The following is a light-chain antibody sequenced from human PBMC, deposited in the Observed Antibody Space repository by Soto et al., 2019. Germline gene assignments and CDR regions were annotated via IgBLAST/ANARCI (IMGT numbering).Light chain of an antibody. CDR2: EVS. V-gene: IGLV2-14*01. CDR3: SSYTGTKTHV. Sequence: QSALTQPASVSGSPGQSITISCTGTSSDVGAYKHVSWYQQHPGKAPKLMIYEVSNRPSGVSNRFSGSKSGNTASLTISGLQAEDEADYYCSSYTGTKTHVFGTGTKVTVL. CDR1: SSDVGAYKH. J-gene: IGLJ1*01.